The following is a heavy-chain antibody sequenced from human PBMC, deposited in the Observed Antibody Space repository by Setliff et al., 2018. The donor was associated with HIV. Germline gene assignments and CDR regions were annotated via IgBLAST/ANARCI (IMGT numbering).Heavy chain of an antibody. CDR1: GYTFTSYG. V-gene: IGHV1-18*01. D-gene: IGHD3-22*01. CDR3: ARNFYDSSGYRYDY. CDR2: ISGYNGKT. J-gene: IGHJ4*02. Sequence: ASVKVSCKPSGYTFTSYGINWVRQAPGQGLEWMGWISGYNGKTNYAQKFQGRVTMTTDTSTSTAYMELRSLRSEDTAVYYCARNFYDSSGYRYDYWGQGTLVTVAA.